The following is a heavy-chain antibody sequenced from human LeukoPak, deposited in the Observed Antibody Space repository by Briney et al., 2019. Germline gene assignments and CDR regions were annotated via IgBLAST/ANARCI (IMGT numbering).Heavy chain of an antibody. CDR2: INPNSGGT. Sequence: GASVKVSCKASGYTFTGYYMHWVRQAPGQGLEWMGWINPNSGGTNYAQKFQGRVTMTRDTSISTAYMELSRLRSDDTAVYYCASGGSGSYYNSRNWFDPWGQGTLVTVSS. V-gene: IGHV1-2*02. CDR3: ASGGSGSYYNSRNWFDP. CDR1: GYTFTGYY. D-gene: IGHD3-10*01. J-gene: IGHJ5*02.